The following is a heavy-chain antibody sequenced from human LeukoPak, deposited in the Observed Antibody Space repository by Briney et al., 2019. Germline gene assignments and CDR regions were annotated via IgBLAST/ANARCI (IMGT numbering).Heavy chain of an antibody. CDR2: INPNSGGT. Sequence: GASVKVSCKASGYTFTGYYMHWVRQAPGQGLEWMGWINPNSGGTNYAQKFQGRATMTRDTSISTAYMDLSRLRSDDTAVYYCARDLGYGSGTFLAYYFDYWGQGTLVAVSS. D-gene: IGHD3-10*01. CDR3: ARDLGYGSGTFLAYYFDY. CDR1: GYTFTGYY. J-gene: IGHJ4*02. V-gene: IGHV1-2*02.